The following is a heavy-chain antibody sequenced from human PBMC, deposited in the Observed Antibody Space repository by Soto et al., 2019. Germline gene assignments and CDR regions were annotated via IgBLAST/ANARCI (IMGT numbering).Heavy chain of an antibody. CDR3: ARDLRAPLVATAMPYYIDV. Sequence: EVQLVESGGGLVQPGGSLRLSCAASGFTFGSYSMNWVRQAPGKGLEWVSFILSSSGVIYYADSVKGRFTISRDNAKNSLYLQMNSLRADDTAVYYGARDLRAPLVATAMPYYIDVWGKGTTVTVSS. CDR1: GFTFGSYS. V-gene: IGHV3-48*01. D-gene: IGHD2-21*02. J-gene: IGHJ6*03. CDR2: ILSSSGVI.